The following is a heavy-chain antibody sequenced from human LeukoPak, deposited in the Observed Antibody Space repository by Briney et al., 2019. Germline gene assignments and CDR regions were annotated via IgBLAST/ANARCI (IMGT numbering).Heavy chain of an antibody. Sequence: ASVKVSCNASGYIFTNYAISWLRQAPGHGLDWMGWISGHNGNTNYAENFRGRVTMTRDTFTTTAYIELRSPRSDDTAVYYCARGTVGGTDFDSWGQGTLVTVSS. V-gene: IGHV1-18*01. CDR1: GYIFTNYA. D-gene: IGHD1-26*01. CDR2: ISGHNGNT. CDR3: ARGTVGGTDFDS. J-gene: IGHJ4*02.